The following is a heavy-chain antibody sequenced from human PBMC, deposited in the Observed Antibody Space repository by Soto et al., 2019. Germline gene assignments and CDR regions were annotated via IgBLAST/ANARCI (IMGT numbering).Heavy chain of an antibody. D-gene: IGHD3-10*01. V-gene: IGHV1-69*02. CDR2: IIPMVGMA. CDR1: GDTFSFYT. CDR3: ATNYGSGSTHFDY. J-gene: IGHJ4*02. Sequence: QVQLVQSGAEVKKPGSSVRLSCTASGDTFSFYTIGWVRQAPGQGPEWMGRIIPMVGMADYPQKFQGRVTISADKSTSTAYMVLSSLRSDDTAVYFCATNYGSGSTHFDYWGQGTLVTVSS.